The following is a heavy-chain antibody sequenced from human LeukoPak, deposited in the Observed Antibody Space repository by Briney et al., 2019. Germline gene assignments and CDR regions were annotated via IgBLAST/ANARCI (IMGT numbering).Heavy chain of an antibody. CDR1: GGSISGYH. CDR3: APRQSGWYGMDV. CDR2: IYYSGST. Sequence: SETLSLTYTVSGGSISGYHWSWIRQPPGKGLEWIGYIYYSGSTNYNPSLKSRVTISVDTSKNQFSLKLSSVTAADTAVYYCAPRQSGWYGMDVWGQGTTVTVSS. V-gene: IGHV4-59*12. D-gene: IGHD6-19*01. J-gene: IGHJ6*02.